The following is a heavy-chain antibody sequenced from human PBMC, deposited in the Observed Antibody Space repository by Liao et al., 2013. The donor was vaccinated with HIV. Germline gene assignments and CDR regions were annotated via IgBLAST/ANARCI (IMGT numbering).Heavy chain of an antibody. CDR3: ARDSGMVSGTCFDY. J-gene: IGHJ4*02. CDR1: NESFSGYY. Sequence: QVQLKQWGARLLKPSETLSLTCAVYNESFSGYYWSWIRQPSGKGLEWIGEINHSGSVNYSPSLKSRVTISIDTSKNQFFLSLRSVTAADTAVYYCARDSGMVSGTCFDYWGQGTLVTVSS. CDR2: INHSGSV. D-gene: IGHD3-10*01. V-gene: IGHV4-34*01.